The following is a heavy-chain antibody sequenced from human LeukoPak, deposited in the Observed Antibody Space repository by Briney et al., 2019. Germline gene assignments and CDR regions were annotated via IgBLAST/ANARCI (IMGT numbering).Heavy chain of an antibody. CDR1: GGSIRSGSYY. V-gene: IGHV4-61*02. CDR3: ARTASGYYLFDY. D-gene: IGHD3-22*01. CDR2: MYTSGST. J-gene: IGHJ4*02. Sequence: TSETLSPTCTVSGGSIRSGSYYWNWIRQPAGKGLEWFGRMYTSGSTNYNPSLKSRVTISVDTSKNQFSLKLSSVTAADTAVYYCARTASGYYLFDYWGQGTLVTVSS.